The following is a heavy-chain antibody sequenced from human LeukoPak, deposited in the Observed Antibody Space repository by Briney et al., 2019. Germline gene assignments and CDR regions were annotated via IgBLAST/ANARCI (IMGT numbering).Heavy chain of an antibody. D-gene: IGHD3-16*02. V-gene: IGHV4-4*07. J-gene: IGHJ3*02. CDR2: IYTSGST. CDR1: GGSISSYY. CDR3: ARGHPGYYDYVWGSYRSDDAFDI. Sequence: SETLSLTCTVSGGSISSYYWSWIRQPAGKGLEWIGRIYTSGSTNYNPSLKSRVTMSVDTSKNQFSLKLSSVTAADTAVYYCARGHPGYYDYVWGSYRSDDAFDIWGQGTMVTVSS.